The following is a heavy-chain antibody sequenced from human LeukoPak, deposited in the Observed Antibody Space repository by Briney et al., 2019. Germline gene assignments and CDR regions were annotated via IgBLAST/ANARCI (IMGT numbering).Heavy chain of an antibody. Sequence: GGSLRLSCAASGFTFSSYGMHWVRQAPGKGLEWVAVIWYDGSNKYYADSVKGRFTISRDNSKNTLYLQMNSLRAEDTAVYYCARDRRCYHYFDYWGQGTLVTVSS. CDR1: GFTFSSYG. J-gene: IGHJ4*02. V-gene: IGHV3-33*01. CDR2: IWYDGSNK. D-gene: IGHD5-18*01. CDR3: ARDRRCYHYFDY.